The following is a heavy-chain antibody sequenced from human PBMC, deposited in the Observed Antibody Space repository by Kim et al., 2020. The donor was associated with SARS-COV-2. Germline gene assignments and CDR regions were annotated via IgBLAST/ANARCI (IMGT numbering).Heavy chain of an antibody. CDR1: GFTFTNYA. CDR2: ISGSGGST. J-gene: IGHJ4*02. Sequence: GGSLRLSCAASGFTFTNYAMSWVRQAPGKGLEWVSDISGSGGSTYYADSVKGRFTISRDNSKNTLYLQMNSLKADDTAVYYCAKEPYGSGSYYADYWGQGTLVTVSS. D-gene: IGHD3-10*01. CDR3: AKEPYGSGSYYADY. V-gene: IGHV3-23*01.